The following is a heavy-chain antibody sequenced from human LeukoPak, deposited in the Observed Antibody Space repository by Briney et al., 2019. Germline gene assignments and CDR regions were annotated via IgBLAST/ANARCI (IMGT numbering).Heavy chain of an antibody. V-gene: IGHV3-7*01. CDR1: GFIFRNSW. CDR3: ARDRAYSSFDY. CDR2: IKEDGSAK. D-gene: IGHD6-13*01. Sequence: GGSLRLSCAASGFIFRNSWMSWVSQAPGKGLEWVATIKEDGSAKNYVDSVKGRFTISRDNATNSLYLQMNSLRAEDTAVYYCARDRAYSSFDYWGQGTPVTVSS. J-gene: IGHJ4*02.